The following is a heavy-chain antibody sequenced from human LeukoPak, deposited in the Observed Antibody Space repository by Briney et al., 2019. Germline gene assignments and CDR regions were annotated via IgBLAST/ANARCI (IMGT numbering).Heavy chain of an antibody. CDR2: IYHTGTT. Sequence: SQTLSLTCTVSGGLISRIEYYWGWVRQSPVRGLEWLGHIYHTGTTLYSPHLNNRLTLSVDSSENQFSLTLNSVTAADTAVYYCASVSVWELATHPGGSFDYWGRGILVTVSS. CDR3: ASVSVWELATHPGGSFDY. V-gene: IGHV4-30-4*01. D-gene: IGHD1-26*01. J-gene: IGHJ4*02. CDR1: GGLISRIEYY.